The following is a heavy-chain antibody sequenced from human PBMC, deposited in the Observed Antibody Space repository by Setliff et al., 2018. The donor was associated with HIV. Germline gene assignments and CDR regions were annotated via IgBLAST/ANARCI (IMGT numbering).Heavy chain of an antibody. CDR3: ARLAATYGNHRFDY. CDR2: IFHTGYS. CDR1: LGSISSSYSHY. D-gene: IGHD1-1*01. V-gene: IGHV4-39*01. J-gene: IGHJ4*02. Sequence: SETLSLTCTVSLGSISSSYSHYWAWIRQPPGKGLEWIGHIFHTGYSIYSPSLKSRVTMSVDTSKNEFSLKMTSVIAADAAVYFCARLAATYGNHRFDYWGQGVPVT.